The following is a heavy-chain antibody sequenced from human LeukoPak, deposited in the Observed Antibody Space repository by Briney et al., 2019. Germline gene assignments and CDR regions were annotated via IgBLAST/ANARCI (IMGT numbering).Heavy chain of an antibody. CDR2: IYYSGST. V-gene: IGHV4-38-2*02. D-gene: IGHD3-22*01. Sequence: PSETLSLTCTVSGYSISSSYYWGWIRQPPGKGLEWIGSIYYSGSTYYNPSLKSRVTISVDTSKNQFSLKLSSVTAADTAVYYCARAGSSGYYVYYFDYWGQGTLVTVSS. CDR3: ARAGSSGYYVYYFDY. CDR1: GYSISSSYY. J-gene: IGHJ4*02.